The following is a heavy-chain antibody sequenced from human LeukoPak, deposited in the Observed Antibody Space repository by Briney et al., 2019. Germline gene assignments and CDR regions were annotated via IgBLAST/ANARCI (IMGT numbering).Heavy chain of an antibody. CDR3: AKDYRVGATRSYFDY. V-gene: IGHV3-30*18. CDR1: GFTFSSYG. Sequence: PGRSLRLSCAASGFTFSSYGMHWVRQAPGKGLEWVAVISYDGSNKYYADSVKGRFTISRDNSKNTLYLQMNSLRAEDTAVYYCAKDYRVGATRSYFDYWGQGTLVTVSS. CDR2: ISYDGSNK. J-gene: IGHJ4*02. D-gene: IGHD1-26*01.